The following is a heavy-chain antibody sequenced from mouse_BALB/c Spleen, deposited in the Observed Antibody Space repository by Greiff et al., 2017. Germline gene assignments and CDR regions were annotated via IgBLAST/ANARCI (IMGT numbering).Heavy chain of an antibody. CDR2: ISYSGST. J-gene: IGHJ1*01. D-gene: IGHD1-1*01. V-gene: IGHV3-2*02. CDR1: GYSITSDYA. CDR3: AKITTVVAKDWYFDV. Sequence: VQLKESGPGLVKPSQSLSLTCTVTGYSITSDYAWNWIRQFPGNKLEWMGYISYSGSTSYNPSLKSRISITRDTSKNQFFLQLNSVTTEDTATYYCAKITTVVAKDWYFDVWGAGTTVTVSS.